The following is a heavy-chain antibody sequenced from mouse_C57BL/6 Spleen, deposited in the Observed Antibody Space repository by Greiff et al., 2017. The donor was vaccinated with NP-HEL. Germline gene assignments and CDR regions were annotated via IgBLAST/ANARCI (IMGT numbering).Heavy chain of an antibody. Sequence: VQLQQPGAELVRPGTSVKVSCKASGYAFTNYWIEWVKQRPGRGLEWIGGINPGSGGTNYNEKFKGKATLTADKSSSTAYMQLSRLTSDDSAVYFSARKLREYFDYWGQGTTLTVSS. D-gene: IGHD1-1*01. J-gene: IGHJ2*01. V-gene: IGHV1-54*01. CDR3: ARKLREYFDY. CDR1: GYAFTNYW. CDR2: INPGSGGT.